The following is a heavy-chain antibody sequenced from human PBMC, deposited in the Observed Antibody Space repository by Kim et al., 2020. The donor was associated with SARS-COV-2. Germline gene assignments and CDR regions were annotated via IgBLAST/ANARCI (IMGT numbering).Heavy chain of an antibody. V-gene: IGHV4-59*08. CDR2: IYYSGST. J-gene: IGHJ3*02. D-gene: IGHD5-12*01. CDR1: GGSISSYY. CDR3: ARQNSGYDYGDAFDI. Sequence: SETLSLTCTVSGGSISSYYWSWIRQPPGKGLEWIGYIYYSGSTNYNPSLKSRVTISVDTSKNQFSLKLSPVTAADTAVYYCARQNSGYDYGDAFDIWGQGTMVTVSS.